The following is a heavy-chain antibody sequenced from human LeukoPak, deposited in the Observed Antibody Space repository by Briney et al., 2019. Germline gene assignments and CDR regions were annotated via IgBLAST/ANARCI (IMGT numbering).Heavy chain of an antibody. CDR3: ARDDPVLLWFGELGVYGMDV. CDR2: ISAYNGNT. Sequence: ASVKVSCKASGYTFTSYGISWVRQAAGQGLEWMGWISAYNGNTNYVQKLQGRVTMTTDTSTSTAYMELRSLRSDDTAVYYCARDDPVLLWFGELGVYGMDVWGKGTTVTVST. J-gene: IGHJ6*04. D-gene: IGHD3-10*01. CDR1: GYTFTSYG. V-gene: IGHV1-18*04.